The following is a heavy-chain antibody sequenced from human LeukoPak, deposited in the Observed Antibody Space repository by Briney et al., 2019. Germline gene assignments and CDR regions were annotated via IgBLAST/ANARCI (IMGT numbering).Heavy chain of an antibody. J-gene: IGHJ4*02. V-gene: IGHV3-48*01. CDR1: GFTFSSYS. D-gene: IGHD5-12*01. Sequence: TGGSLRLSCAASGFTFSSYSMNWVRQAPGKGLEWVSYISSSGSTIYYADSVKGRFTISRDNSKNTLYLQMNSLRAEDTAVYYCARGDSGYQYYFDYWGRGTLVTVSS. CDR2: ISSSGSTI. CDR3: ARGDSGYQYYFDY.